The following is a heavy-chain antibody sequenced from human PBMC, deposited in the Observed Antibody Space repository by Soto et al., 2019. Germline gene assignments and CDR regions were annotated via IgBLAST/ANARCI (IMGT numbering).Heavy chain of an antibody. J-gene: IGHJ5*02. V-gene: IGHV4-59*01. CDR3: ARDQGSSSWLWFDP. CDR1: GGSISSYY. D-gene: IGHD6-13*01. Sequence: SETLSLTCTVSGGSISSYYWSWIRQPPGKGLEWIGYIYYSGSTNYNPSLKSRVTISVDTSKNQFSLKLSSVTAADTAVYYCARDQGSSSWLWFDPWGQGTLVTVSS. CDR2: IYYSGST.